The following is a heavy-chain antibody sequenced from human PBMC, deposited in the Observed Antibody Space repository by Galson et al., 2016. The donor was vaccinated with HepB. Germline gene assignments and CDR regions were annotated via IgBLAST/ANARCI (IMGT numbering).Heavy chain of an antibody. D-gene: IGHD6-6*01. CDR3: ARHQISTSSGLDYLDY. Sequence: QSGAEVKKPGESLRISCQGSGYNFANYWITWVRQKPGKGLEWMGRINPSDSFTNYNPSFQGPVTISADKSTDTAHPQWSSLQASDTAMYYCARHQISTSSGLDYLDYWGQGTLVTVSS. J-gene: IGHJ4*02. CDR1: GYNFANYW. CDR2: INPSDSFT. V-gene: IGHV5-10-1*01.